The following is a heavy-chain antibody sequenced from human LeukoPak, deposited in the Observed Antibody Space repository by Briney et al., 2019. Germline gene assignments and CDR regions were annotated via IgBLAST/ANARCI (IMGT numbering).Heavy chain of an antibody. Sequence: SETLSLTCTVSGGSISSYYWSWIRQPPGKGLEWIGYISYSGSTSYNPSLKSRVTISVDTSKNQFSLKLSSVTAADTAVYYCARGKSGDYVYFDYWGQGTLVTVSS. V-gene: IGHV4-59*01. CDR3: ARGKSGDYVYFDY. CDR2: ISYSGST. CDR1: GGSISSYY. J-gene: IGHJ4*02. D-gene: IGHD4-17*01.